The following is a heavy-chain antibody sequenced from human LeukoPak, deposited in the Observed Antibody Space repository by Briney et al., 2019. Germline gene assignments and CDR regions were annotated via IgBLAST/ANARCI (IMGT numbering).Heavy chain of an antibody. CDR3: ARVRYRLAETYIDY. Sequence: ASVKVSRQPSGYTFTSYGISWVRQAPGQGIEWMGLISAYNGNTNYAQKLQGRVTMTTDTSTSTAYMELRSLRSDDTAMYYCARVRYRLAETYIDYWGQGTLVTVSS. V-gene: IGHV1-18*01. CDR1: GYTFTSYG. D-gene: IGHD3-16*01. J-gene: IGHJ4*02. CDR2: ISAYNGNT.